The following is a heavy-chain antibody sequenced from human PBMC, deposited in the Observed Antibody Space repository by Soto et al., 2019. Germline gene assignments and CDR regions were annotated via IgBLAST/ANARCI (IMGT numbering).Heavy chain of an antibody. J-gene: IGHJ4*02. CDR2: ISAYKGNT. CDR3: ARDGYSDGRTLDF. V-gene: IGHV1-18*01. D-gene: IGHD5-18*01. CDR1: VYTFTSYG. Sequence: QVQLVQSGAEVKKPGASVKVSCKASVYTFTSYGIIWVRQAPGQGLEWMGWISAYKGNTNYAQKFEGRVTMTTDTSTSTAQMELGSLRYDDTAVYYCARDGYSDGRTLDFWGQGTLVTFSS.